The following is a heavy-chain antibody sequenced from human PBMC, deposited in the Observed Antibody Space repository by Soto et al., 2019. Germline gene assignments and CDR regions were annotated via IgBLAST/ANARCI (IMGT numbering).Heavy chain of an antibody. Sequence: QVHLQESGPGLVKPSQTLSLTCTVSGDSISSSDYYWSWIRQPPGKGLEWIGYIYSSGYTYYNPSLKSRLTISVDTSKNQFSLKLNSVTAADTALYYCARGLSAATVVTCYFDYWGQGTLVTVSS. V-gene: IGHV4-31*03. D-gene: IGHD4-17*01. J-gene: IGHJ4*02. CDR2: IYSSGYT. CDR3: ARGLSAATVVTCYFDY. CDR1: GDSISSSDYY.